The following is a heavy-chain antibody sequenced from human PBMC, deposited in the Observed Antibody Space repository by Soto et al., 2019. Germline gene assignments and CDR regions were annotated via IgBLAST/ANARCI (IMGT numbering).Heavy chain of an antibody. CDR1: GFTFNTYE. CDR3: ARALTVTTEDH. J-gene: IGHJ4*02. CDR2: ISGSGGTI. D-gene: IGHD4-17*01. V-gene: IGHV3-48*03. Sequence: EVQLVESGGGLVQPGGSLRLSCAASGFTFNTYEMHWVRQAPGKGLEWVSYISGSGGTIYYADSVKGRFTISRDNAKKSLYLRMNSLRAEDTAVYYCARALTVTTEDHWGQGTLVTVSS.